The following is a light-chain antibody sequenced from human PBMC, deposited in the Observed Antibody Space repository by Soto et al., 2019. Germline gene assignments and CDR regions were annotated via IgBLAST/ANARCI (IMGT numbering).Light chain of an antibody. V-gene: IGLV2-11*01. CDR1: SSDVGAYNY. J-gene: IGLJ3*02. CDR2: DVT. Sequence: QSVLTQPRSVSGSPGQSVTISCTGTSSDVGAYNYVSWYQHHPGKAPKLMIYDVTLRPSGVPDRFSGSKSGNTASLTISGLQAEYEDDYYCCSYAGSFTWVFGGGTKLTVL. CDR3: CSYAGSFTWV.